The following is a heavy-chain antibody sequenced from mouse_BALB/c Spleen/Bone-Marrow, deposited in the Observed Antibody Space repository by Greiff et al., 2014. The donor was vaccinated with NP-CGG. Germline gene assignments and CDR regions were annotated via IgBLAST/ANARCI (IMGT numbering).Heavy chain of an antibody. CDR2: IYPGDGDT. CDR3: ARGVDGYPLAY. V-gene: IGHV1-80*01. CDR1: GYAFSSYW. J-gene: IGHJ3*01. D-gene: IGHD2-3*01. Sequence: QVQLQQSGAELVRPGSSVKISCKASGYAFSSYWMNWVKQRPGQGLEWIGQIYPGDGDTNYNGKFKGKATLTADKSSSTAYMQLSSLTSEDSAVYFCARGVDGYPLAYWGQGTLVTVSA.